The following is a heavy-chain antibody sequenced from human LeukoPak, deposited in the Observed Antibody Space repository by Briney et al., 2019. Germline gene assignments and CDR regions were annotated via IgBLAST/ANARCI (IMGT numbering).Heavy chain of an antibody. D-gene: IGHD3-10*01. CDR2: IDWDDDK. Sequence: SGPALVKPTQTLTLTCTFSGFSLTTREMRVSWIRQPPGRALEWLARIDWDDDKFYSTSLKTRLTISKDTSKNQVVLTMTNMDPVDTATYYCARDYFDSGSYFDHWGRGTLVTVSS. V-gene: IGHV2-70*04. CDR3: ARDYFDSGSYFDH. J-gene: IGHJ4*02. CDR1: GFSLTTREMR.